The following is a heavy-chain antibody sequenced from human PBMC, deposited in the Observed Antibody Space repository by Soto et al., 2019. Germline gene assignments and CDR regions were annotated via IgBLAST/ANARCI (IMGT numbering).Heavy chain of an antibody. D-gene: IGHD4-17*01. CDR3: VKGGPTVIYFDH. Sequence: EVQLLESGGGLVQPGGSLRLSCAASGFSFGSYAMTWVRQAPGKGLEWVSSIGGYGHTTHYAEFVQGRFIISRDDPKKTMDLQMNSLRVEDTAVYYCVKGGPTVIYFDHWGQGNLVSVSS. V-gene: IGHV3-23*01. CDR1: GFSFGSYA. CDR2: IGGYGHTT. J-gene: IGHJ4*02.